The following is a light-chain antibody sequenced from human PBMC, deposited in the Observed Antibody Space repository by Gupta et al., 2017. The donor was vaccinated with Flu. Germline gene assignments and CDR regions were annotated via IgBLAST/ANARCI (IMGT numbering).Light chain of an antibody. Sequence: SVLTQPPSASGTPGQRVTISCSGSNSNIGSNSVHWYQQLPGTAPKVLIYINDKRPSGVPDRFSGSRSGTSASLAISGLQSEDEADYYCVAWDGSLSAWVFGGGTKLTVL. J-gene: IGLJ3*02. CDR1: NSNIGSNS. CDR2: IND. CDR3: VAWDGSLSAWV. V-gene: IGLV1-44*01.